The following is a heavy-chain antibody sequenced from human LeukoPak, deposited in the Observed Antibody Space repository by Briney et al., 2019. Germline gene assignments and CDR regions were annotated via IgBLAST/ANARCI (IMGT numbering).Heavy chain of an antibody. Sequence: PGGSLRLSCAASGFTVSSNYMSWVRQAPGKGLEWVSVIYSGGSTYYADSVKGRFTISRDNSKNTLYLQMNSLRAEDTAVYYCARGVQGGSDDYGDYAEKYYFDYWGQGTLVTVSS. V-gene: IGHV3-53*01. J-gene: IGHJ4*02. D-gene: IGHD4-17*01. CDR1: GFTVSSNY. CDR2: IYSGGST. CDR3: ARGVQGGSDDYGDYAEKYYFDY.